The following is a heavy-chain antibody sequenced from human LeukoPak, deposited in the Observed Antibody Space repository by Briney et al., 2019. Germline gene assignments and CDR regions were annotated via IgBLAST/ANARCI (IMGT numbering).Heavy chain of an antibody. J-gene: IGHJ4*02. Sequence: SETLSLTCTVSGVSISSGDYYWSWIRQPPGKGLEWIGYIYYSGSTYYNPSLKSRVTISVDTSKNQFSLKLSSVTAADTAVYYCAYSGYLYYFDYWGQGTLVTVSS. V-gene: IGHV4-30-4*01. CDR2: IYYSGST. CDR1: GVSISSGDYY. CDR3: AYSGYLYYFDY. D-gene: IGHD5-12*01.